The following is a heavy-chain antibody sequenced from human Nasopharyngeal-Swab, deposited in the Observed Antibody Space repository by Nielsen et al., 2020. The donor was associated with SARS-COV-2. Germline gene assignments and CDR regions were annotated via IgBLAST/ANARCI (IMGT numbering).Heavy chain of an antibody. J-gene: IGHJ4*02. CDR3: ARDVYDSSGYYYQDY. Sequence: ASVKVSCKASGYTFTAYYMHWVRQAPGQGLEWMGWINANSGGIKYAQKFQGRVTMTRDTSISTAYMELSRLRSDDTAVYYCARDVYDSSGYYYQDYWGQGTLVTVSS. CDR2: INANSGGI. CDR1: GYTFTAYY. D-gene: IGHD3-22*01. V-gene: IGHV1-2*02.